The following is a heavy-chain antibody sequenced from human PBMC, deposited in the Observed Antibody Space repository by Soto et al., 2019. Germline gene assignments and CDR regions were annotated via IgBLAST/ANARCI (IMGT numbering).Heavy chain of an antibody. D-gene: IGHD3-10*01. CDR1: GFTFTSSA. V-gene: IGHV1-58*01. CDR3: AADRVTMVRGVTVYYYYYGMDV. Sequence: ASVKVSCKASGFTFTSSAVQWVRQARGQRLEWIGWIVVGSGNTNYAQKFQERVTITRDMSTSTAYMELSSLRSEDTAVYYCAADRVTMVRGVTVYYYYYGMDVWGQGTTVTVSS. CDR2: IVVGSGNT. J-gene: IGHJ6*02.